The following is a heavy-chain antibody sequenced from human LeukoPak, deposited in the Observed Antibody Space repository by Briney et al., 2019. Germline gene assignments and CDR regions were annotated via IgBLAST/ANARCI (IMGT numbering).Heavy chain of an antibody. CDR2: IWYDGSNK. CDR1: GFTFSSYG. J-gene: IGHJ1*01. CDR3: AKAVADYGNAEYSQH. D-gene: IGHD4-11*01. Sequence: GRSLRLSCAASGFTFSSYGMHWVRQAPGKGLEWVAVIWYDGSNKYYADSVKGRFTISRDNSKNTLYLQMNSLRAEDTAVYYCAKAVADYGNAEYSQHWGQGTLVTVSS. V-gene: IGHV3-33*06.